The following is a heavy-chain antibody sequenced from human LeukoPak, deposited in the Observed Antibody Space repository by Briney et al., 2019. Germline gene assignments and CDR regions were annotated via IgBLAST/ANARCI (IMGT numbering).Heavy chain of an antibody. Sequence: KPSETLSLTCTFSGGSISSYYWSWIRQPPGKGLNWIGFIYHSGSTNYNPSLKSRVTISVDTSKNELSLKLSSVTTADTAVYYCARSRVSSGYYYLNYWGQGTMVTVSS. CDR3: ARSRVSSGYYYLNY. CDR1: GGSISSYY. D-gene: IGHD3-22*01. CDR2: IYHSGST. J-gene: IGHJ4*02. V-gene: IGHV4-59*01.